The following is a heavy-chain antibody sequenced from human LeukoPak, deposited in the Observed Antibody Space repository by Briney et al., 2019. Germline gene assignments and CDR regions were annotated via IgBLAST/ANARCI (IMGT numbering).Heavy chain of an antibody. V-gene: IGHV1-69*05. Sequence: GSSVKVSCKASGGTFSSHAITWARQAPGQGLEWMGRIIPIFGTANYAQKFQGRVTITTDESTSTAYMELSTLRSDDTAVYYCARERPPGDSSSWFLEGYFDIWGQGTLVTVSS. CDR3: ARERPPGDSSSWFLEGYFDI. J-gene: IGHJ4*02. D-gene: IGHD6-13*01. CDR1: GGTFSSHA. CDR2: IIPIFGTA.